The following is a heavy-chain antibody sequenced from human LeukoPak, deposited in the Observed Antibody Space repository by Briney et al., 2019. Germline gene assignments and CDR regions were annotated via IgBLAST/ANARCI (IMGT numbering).Heavy chain of an antibody. CDR1: GFTVSSYA. J-gene: IGHJ5*02. D-gene: IGHD1-26*01. CDR3: ARDRRVGATSGWFDP. CDR2: ISYDGSNK. V-gene: IGHV3-30*04. Sequence: GGSLRLSCAASGFTVSSYAMHWVRQAPGKGLEWVAVISYDGSNKYYADSVKGRFTISRDNSKNTLYLQMNSLRAEDTAVYYCARDRRVGATSGWFDPWGQGTLVTVSS.